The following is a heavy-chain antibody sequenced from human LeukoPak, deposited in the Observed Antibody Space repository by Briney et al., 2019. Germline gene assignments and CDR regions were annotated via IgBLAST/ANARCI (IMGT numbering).Heavy chain of an antibody. J-gene: IGHJ3*02. D-gene: IGHD4-23*01. V-gene: IGHV1-69*04. CDR3: ARSTVVQTGPRAFDI. CDR2: IIPILGIA. CDR1: GGTFSSYA. Sequence: ASVKVSCKASGGTFSSYAISWVRQAPGQGLEWMGRIIPILGIANYAQKFQGRVTITADKSTSTAYMELSSLRSEDTAVYYCARSTVVQTGPRAFDIWGQGTMVNVSS.